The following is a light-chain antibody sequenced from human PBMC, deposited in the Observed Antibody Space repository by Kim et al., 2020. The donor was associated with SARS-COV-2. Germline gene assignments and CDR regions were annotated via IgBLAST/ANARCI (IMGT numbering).Light chain of an antibody. CDR1: SSDVGGYNY. J-gene: IGLJ1*01. CDR2: EVS. Sequence: QSALTQPPSASGSPGQSATISCTGTSSDVGGYNYVSWYQQHSGKAPKLMIYEVSKRPSGIPDRFSGSKSGNTASMTVSGLQAEDEADYYCSSYAAISNFVFGTGTKVTFL. CDR3: SSYAAISNFV. V-gene: IGLV2-8*01.